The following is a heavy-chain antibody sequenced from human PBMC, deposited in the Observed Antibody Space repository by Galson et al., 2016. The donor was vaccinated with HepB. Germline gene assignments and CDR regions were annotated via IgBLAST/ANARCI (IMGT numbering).Heavy chain of an antibody. CDR2: MIPVFGTS. V-gene: IGHV1-69*13. CDR3: ARGMSWELPQIFDY. D-gene: IGHD1-26*01. Sequence: SVKVSCKASEGTFSNYAITWVRQAPGQGLEWMGGMIPVFGTSNNAQKFQGRLTITADESTSTAYMELSSLRSEDTAVYYCARGMSWELPQIFDYWGQGTRVTVSS. CDR1: EGTFSNYA. J-gene: IGHJ4*02.